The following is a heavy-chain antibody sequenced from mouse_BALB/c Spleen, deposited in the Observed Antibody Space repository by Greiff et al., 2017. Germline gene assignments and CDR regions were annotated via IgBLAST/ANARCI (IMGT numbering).Heavy chain of an antibody. CDR1: GYSITSDYA. Sequence: EVHLVESGPGLVKPSQSLSLTCTVTGYSITSDYAWNWIRQFPGNKLEWMGYISYSGSTSYNPSLKSRISITRDTSKNQFFLQLNSVTTEDTATYYCARTRRGSSYDWYFDVWGAGTTVTVSS. CDR3: ARTRRGSSYDWYFDV. J-gene: IGHJ1*01. V-gene: IGHV3-2*02. D-gene: IGHD1-1*01. CDR2: ISYSGST.